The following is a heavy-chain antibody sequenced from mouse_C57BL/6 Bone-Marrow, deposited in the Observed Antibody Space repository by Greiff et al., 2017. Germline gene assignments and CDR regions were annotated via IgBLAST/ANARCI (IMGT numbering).Heavy chain of an antibody. D-gene: IGHD1-1*01. CDR3: ASGYYGSSYGWYFDV. V-gene: IGHV1-80*01. CDR2: IYPGDGDT. J-gene: IGHJ1*03. Sequence: VQLQQSGAELVKPGASVKISCKASGYAFSSYWMNWVKQRPGKGLEWIGQIYPGDGDTNYHGKFKGKATLTADKSSSTAYMQLSSLTSEDSAVYFCASGYYGSSYGWYFDVWGTGTTVTGSS. CDR1: GYAFSSYW.